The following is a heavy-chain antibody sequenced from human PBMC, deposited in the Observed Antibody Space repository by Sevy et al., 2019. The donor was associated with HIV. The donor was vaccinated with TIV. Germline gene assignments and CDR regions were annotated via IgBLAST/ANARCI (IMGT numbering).Heavy chain of an antibody. D-gene: IGHD2-8*01. Sequence: GGSLRLSCAAFGFTFTYAWMSWVRQAPGKGLEWVGRIKSRPDGGTTDYAATVKGRFTISRDDSKNTLYLQMNSLKTEDSAVYYCATDPIIVLLVTDGMDVWGQGTTVTVSS. CDR2: IKSRPDGGTT. CDR1: GFTFTYAW. J-gene: IGHJ6*02. CDR3: ATDPIIVLLVTDGMDV. V-gene: IGHV3-15*01.